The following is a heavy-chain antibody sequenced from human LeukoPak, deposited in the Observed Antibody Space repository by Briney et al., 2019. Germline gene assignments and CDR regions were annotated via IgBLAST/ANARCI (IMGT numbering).Heavy chain of an antibody. Sequence: SVKVSCKASGGTFSSYAISWVRQAPGQGLEWMGGITPIFGTANYAQKFQGRVTITTDESTSTAYMELSSLRSEDTAVYYCARVPYLGSSGYLLHEYYFDYWGQGTLVTVSS. D-gene: IGHD3-22*01. J-gene: IGHJ4*02. CDR2: ITPIFGTA. CDR1: GGTFSSYA. V-gene: IGHV1-69*05. CDR3: ARVPYLGSSGYLLHEYYFDY.